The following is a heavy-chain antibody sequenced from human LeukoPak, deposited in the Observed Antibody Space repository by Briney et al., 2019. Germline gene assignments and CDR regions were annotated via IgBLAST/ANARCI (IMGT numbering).Heavy chain of an antibody. Sequence: GGSLRLSCAASGFTFSDYYMSWIRQAPGKGLEWVGRTSNKANSYTTQYAASVKGRFTISRDDSKNSLYLQMNSLKTEDTAVYYCARAVRYSSSWEAEYFQHWGQGTLVTVSS. D-gene: IGHD6-13*01. J-gene: IGHJ1*01. V-gene: IGHV3-72*01. CDR1: GFTFSDYY. CDR2: TSNKANSYTT. CDR3: ARAVRYSSSWEAEYFQH.